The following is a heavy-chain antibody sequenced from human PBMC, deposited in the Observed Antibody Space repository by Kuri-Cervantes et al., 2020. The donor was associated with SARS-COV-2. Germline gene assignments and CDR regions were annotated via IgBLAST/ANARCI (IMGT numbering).Heavy chain of an antibody. V-gene: IGHV2-70*11. CDR3: ARIGGSWGGGYYYGHHYYYMDV. CDR1: GFSLSTSGMC. J-gene: IGHJ6*03. Sequence: SGPTLVKPTQTLTLTCTFSGFSLSTSGMCVSWIRQPPGKALEWLARIDWDDDKYYSTSLKTRLTISKDTSKNQVVLTMTNMDPVDTATYYCARIGGSWGGGYYYGHHYYYMDVWGKGTTVTVSS. D-gene: IGHD3-22*01. CDR2: IDWDDDK.